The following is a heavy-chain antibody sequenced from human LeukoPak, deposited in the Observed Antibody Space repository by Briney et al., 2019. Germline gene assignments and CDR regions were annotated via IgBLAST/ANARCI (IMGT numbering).Heavy chain of an antibody. D-gene: IGHD5-12*01. CDR2: IRYDGSNK. J-gene: IGHJ4*02. CDR1: GFTFSSYG. Sequence: GGSLRLSCAASGFTFSSYGMHWVRQAPGKGLEWVTLIRYDGSNKYYADSVKGRFTMSRDNAQSSLHLQMNSLRVEDTAFYYCAAWTDRGYSYWGQGVLVTVSS. CDR3: AAWTDRGYSY. V-gene: IGHV3-30*02.